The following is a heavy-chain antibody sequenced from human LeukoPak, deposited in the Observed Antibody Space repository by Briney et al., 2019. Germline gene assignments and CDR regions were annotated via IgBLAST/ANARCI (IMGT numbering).Heavy chain of an antibody. D-gene: IGHD3-10*01. CDR1: GFTSNTYA. J-gene: IGHJ4*02. CDR2: ISGSGANT. CDR3: AKQGGGSGTTNYFDY. Sequence: GGSLRLSCAASGFTSNTYAMSWVRQAPGKGLEWVSAISGSGANTYYADSVKGRFTISRDNSKSTLYLQMNSLRAEDTAVYYCAKQGGGSGTTNYFDYWGQGTLVTVSS. V-gene: IGHV3-23*01.